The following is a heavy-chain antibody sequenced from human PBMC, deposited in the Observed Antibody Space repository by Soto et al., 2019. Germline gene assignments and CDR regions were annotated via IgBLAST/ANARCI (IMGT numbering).Heavy chain of an antibody. J-gene: IGHJ4*02. D-gene: IGHD6-13*01. CDR1: GFTFTSSA. V-gene: IGHV1-58*01. Sequence: ASVKVSCKASGFTFTSSAVQWVRQARGQRLEWIGWIVVGSGNTNYAQKFQERVTITRDMSTSTAYMELSSLRSEDTAVYYCAAVSLRAAAGTGFSDYWGQGTLVTVSS. CDR2: IVVGSGNT. CDR3: AAVSLRAAAGTGFSDY.